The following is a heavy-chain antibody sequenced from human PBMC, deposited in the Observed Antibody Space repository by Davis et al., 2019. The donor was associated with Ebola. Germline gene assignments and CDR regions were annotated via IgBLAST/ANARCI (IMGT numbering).Heavy chain of an antibody. CDR3: ARHYVYDYYMGLDV. CDR2: VTAAGET. J-gene: IGHJ6*02. CDR1: GFTFRSYD. Sequence: GESLKISCAASGFTFRSYDMHWVRQAPGKSLEWVSYVTAAGETYYGGSVQGRFPISRENAKNSLYLQMNSLRAGDKAVYYFARHYVYDYYMGLDVWGQGTTVTVSS. D-gene: IGHD3-16*01. V-gene: IGHV3-13*01.